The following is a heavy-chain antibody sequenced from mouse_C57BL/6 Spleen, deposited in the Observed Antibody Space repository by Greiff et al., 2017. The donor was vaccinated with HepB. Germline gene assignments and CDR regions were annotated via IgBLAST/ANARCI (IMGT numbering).Heavy chain of an antibody. Sequence: EVQLVESGGDLVKPGGSLKLSCAASGFTFSSYGMSWVRQTPDKRLEWVATISSGGSYTYYPDSVKGRFTISRDNAKNTLYLQMSSLKSEDTAMYYCARGGGYPYYFDYWGQGTTLTVSS. CDR2: ISSGGSYT. J-gene: IGHJ2*01. V-gene: IGHV5-6*01. CDR3: ARGGGYPYYFDY. D-gene: IGHD2-2*01. CDR1: GFTFSSYG.